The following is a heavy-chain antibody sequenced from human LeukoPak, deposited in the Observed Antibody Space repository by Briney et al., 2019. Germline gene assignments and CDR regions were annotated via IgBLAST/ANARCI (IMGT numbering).Heavy chain of an antibody. D-gene: IGHD3-9*01. Sequence: PGGSLRLSCAASGFTFSLCWVRWVREAPGEALEWVVNIKQDGSEEYYVDSVKGRFTISRDNAKNSLYLQMNSLRAEDTAVYYCARDRGTRYFDWLRGHYSYGMDVWGKGTTVTVSS. J-gene: IGHJ6*04. CDR2: IKQDGSEE. CDR1: GFTFSLCW. CDR3: ARDRGTRYFDWLRGHYSYGMDV. V-gene: IGHV3-7*03.